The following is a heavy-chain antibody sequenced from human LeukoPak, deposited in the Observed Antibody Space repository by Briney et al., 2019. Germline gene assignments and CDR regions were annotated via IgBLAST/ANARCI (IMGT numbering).Heavy chain of an antibody. Sequence: GRSLRLSCAASGFTFSSYAMHWVRQAPGKGLEWVAVISYDGSNKYYADSVKGRFTISRDNSKNTLYLQMNSLRAEDTAVYYCARGLAAAGTGTYWGQGTLVTVSS. D-gene: IGHD6-13*01. CDR3: ARGLAAAGTGTY. CDR1: GFTFSSYA. V-gene: IGHV3-30-3*01. CDR2: ISYDGSNK. J-gene: IGHJ4*02.